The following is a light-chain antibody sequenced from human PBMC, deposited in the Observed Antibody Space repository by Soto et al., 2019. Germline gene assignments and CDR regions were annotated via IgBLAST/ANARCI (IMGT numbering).Light chain of an antibody. Sequence: VILMTQSPSFVSASTGDRVTISCRMSQAISTYLVWYRQKPGKAPELLIYAASTLHNGVPSRFSGSVSGTEFTLTISGLQSEDSATYFCQQYYSFPWTFGQGTKVDIK. CDR1: QAISTY. J-gene: IGKJ1*01. V-gene: IGKV1D-8*01. CDR2: AAS. CDR3: QQYYSFPWT.